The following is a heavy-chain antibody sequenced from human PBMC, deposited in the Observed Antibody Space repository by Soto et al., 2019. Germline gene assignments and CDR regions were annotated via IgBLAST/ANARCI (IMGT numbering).Heavy chain of an antibody. J-gene: IGHJ4*01. D-gene: IGHD2-21*01. CDR2: ISYEGLNK. CDR3: ARDRTPTKYDEGTIYSALPY. Sequence: QVRLVESGGGVVQPGSSLRLSCAASGFTFGSFAMHWVRQAPGKGLEWVAGISYEGLNKNYADSVKGRFTISRDNYKNTMYLQVSSLRPEDTAFYYCARDRTPTKYDEGTIYSALPYWGHGTLVTVSS. V-gene: IGHV3-30-3*01. CDR1: GFTFGSFA.